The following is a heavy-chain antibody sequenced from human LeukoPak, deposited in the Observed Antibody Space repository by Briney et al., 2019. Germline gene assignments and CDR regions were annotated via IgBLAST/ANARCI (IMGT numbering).Heavy chain of an antibody. D-gene: IGHD3-22*01. V-gene: IGHV4-39*07. CDR1: GGSISSGGYY. J-gene: IGHJ4*02. Sequence: SETLSLTCTVSGGSISSGGYYWSWIRQPPGKGLEWIGEINHSGSTNYNPSLKSRVTISVDTSKNQFSLKLSSVTAADTAVYYCARPSGYYSVYFDYWGQGTLVTVSS. CDR3: ARPSGYYSVYFDY. CDR2: INHSGST.